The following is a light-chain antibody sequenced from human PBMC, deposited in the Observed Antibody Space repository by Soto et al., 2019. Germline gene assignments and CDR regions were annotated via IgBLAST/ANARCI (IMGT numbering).Light chain of an antibody. CDR1: SSDVGGYNY. V-gene: IGLV2-8*01. J-gene: IGLJ1*01. CDR3: SSYADNYNYV. CDR2: EAS. Sequence: QSALTQPPSAAGSPGQSVTISCTGTSSDVGGYNYVSWYQQHPGKAPRLIIFEASKRPSGVPDRFSGSKSGNTASLTVSGLQAEDEADYYCSSYADNYNYVFGTGTKVTVL.